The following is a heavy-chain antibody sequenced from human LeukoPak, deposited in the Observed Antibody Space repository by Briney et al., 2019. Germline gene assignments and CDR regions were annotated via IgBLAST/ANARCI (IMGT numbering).Heavy chain of an antibody. CDR3: AKGRAASRFYIYYALDV. J-gene: IGHJ6*02. CDR1: GFTFSSYA. D-gene: IGHD2-15*01. Sequence: SGGSLRLSCAGSGFTFSSYAVHWVRQAPGKGLEWVALVSYDGSFKHYADSVKGRFTISRDNSENTLSLQMDSLRAEDTAVYYCAKGRAASRFYIYYALDVWGQGTTVTVSS. V-gene: IGHV3-30*18. CDR2: VSYDGSFK.